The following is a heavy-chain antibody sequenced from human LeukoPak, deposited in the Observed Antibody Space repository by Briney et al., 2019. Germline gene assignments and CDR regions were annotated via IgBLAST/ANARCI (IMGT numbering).Heavy chain of an antibody. V-gene: IGHV5-51*01. CDR3: ARHRGGNYYDASDY. CDR1: GYSFSSYW. J-gene: IGHJ4*02. CDR2: IYPGDSDT. D-gene: IGHD2-21*01. Sequence: GESLKISCKGSGYSFSSYWIGWVRQMPGKGLEWMGIIYPGDSDTRYSPSFQGQVTISADKYVSTAYLQWSSLKVSDTAMYYCARHRGGNYYDASDYWGQGTLVTVSS.